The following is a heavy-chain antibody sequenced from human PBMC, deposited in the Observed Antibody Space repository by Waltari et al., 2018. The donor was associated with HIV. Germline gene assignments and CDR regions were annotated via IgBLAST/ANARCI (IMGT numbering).Heavy chain of an antibody. CDR2: VYYTGAT. Sequence: LQLKESGPGLVTPSDTLSLTCAVSGASLNSKTYYWAWIRQSPGARLEWISTVYYTGATSFTPSLRDRTSISVASSKNLLSLRLRSVTAADTAFYYCARQHAYVRDWFSQGSFFNYWGPGTLVTVSS. CDR1: GASLNSKTYY. V-gene: IGHV4-39*01. D-gene: IGHD3-9*01. CDR3: ARQHAYVRDWFSQGSFFNY. J-gene: IGHJ4*02.